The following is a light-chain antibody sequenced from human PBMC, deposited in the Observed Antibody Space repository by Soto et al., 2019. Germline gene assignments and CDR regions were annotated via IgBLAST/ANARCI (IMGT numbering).Light chain of an antibody. Sequence: DIQMTQSPSSLSAAVGDIVTITCRASQDIRNYLGCFQQKPGKAPNRLIYAAYSLQSGVPSRFSGSGSGTEFILTISSLQPEEFAPYYCLQHNNYHPTFGQGTRVEI. V-gene: IGKV1-17*01. CDR1: QDIRNY. CDR3: LQHNNYHPT. CDR2: AAY. J-gene: IGKJ1*01.